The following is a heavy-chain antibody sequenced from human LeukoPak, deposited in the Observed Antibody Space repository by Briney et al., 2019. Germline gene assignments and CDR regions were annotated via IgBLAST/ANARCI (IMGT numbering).Heavy chain of an antibody. CDR3: AKDYYYDSSGYTYFDY. CDR2: ISWNSGTI. Sequence: PGGSLRLSCVASGFTFNDYAMHWVRQAPGKGLEWVSGISWNSGTIGYADSVKGRFTISRDNAKNSLYLQMNSLRAEDMAFYYCAKDYYYDSSGYTYFDYWGQGALDTVSS. CDR1: GFTFNDYA. V-gene: IGHV3-9*03. D-gene: IGHD3-22*01. J-gene: IGHJ4*02.